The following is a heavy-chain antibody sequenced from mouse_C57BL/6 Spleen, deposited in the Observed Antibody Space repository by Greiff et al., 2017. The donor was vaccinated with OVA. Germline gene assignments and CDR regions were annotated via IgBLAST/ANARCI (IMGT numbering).Heavy chain of an antibody. CDR2: ISSGGSYT. J-gene: IGHJ1*03. Sequence: EVQVVESGGDLVKPGGSLKLSCAASGFTFSSYGMSWVRQTPDKRLEWVATISSGGSYTYYPDSVKGRFTISRDNAKNTLYLQMSSLKSEDTAMYYCARQTGTWYFDVWGTGTTVTVSS. D-gene: IGHD4-1*01. CDR1: GFTFSSYG. V-gene: IGHV5-6*01. CDR3: ARQTGTWYFDV.